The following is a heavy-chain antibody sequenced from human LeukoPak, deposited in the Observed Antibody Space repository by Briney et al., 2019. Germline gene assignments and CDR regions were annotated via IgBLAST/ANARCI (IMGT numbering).Heavy chain of an antibody. V-gene: IGHV5-51*01. CDR1: GYKFPNQW. J-gene: IGHJ3*01. CDR2: IYPGDSDT. CDR3: ARRSVADTTGYGLDL. D-gene: IGHD4-11*01. Sequence: LGESLKISCSASGYKFPNQWLAWVRQMPDKGLEWVGNIYPGDSDTRYNPSFQGHVTISADKSTSTAYLQWSRLQASDTAMYYCARRSVADTTGYGLDLWGQGTLVTVSS.